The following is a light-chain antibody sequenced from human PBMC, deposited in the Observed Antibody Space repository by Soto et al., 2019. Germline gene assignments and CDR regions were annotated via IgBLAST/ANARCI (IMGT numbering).Light chain of an antibody. Sequence: EIVLTQSPATLSLSPGERATLSCRSSQSVSSYLAWYQQKPGPGPRLILYDASNRATGIPARFSGTGSGTDLDFTITIREPEAVAFEVYQRRQRSNWLWTFGQGTKVDIK. V-gene: IGKV3-11*01. CDR2: DAS. CDR1: QSVSSY. J-gene: IGKJ1*01. CDR3: RQRSNWLWT.